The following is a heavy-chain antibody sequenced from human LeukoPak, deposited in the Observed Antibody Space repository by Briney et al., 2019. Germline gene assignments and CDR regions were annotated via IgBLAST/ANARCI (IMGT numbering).Heavy chain of an antibody. V-gene: IGHV4-59*01. CDR1: GGSISSYY. J-gene: IGHJ4*02. CDR2: ISYSGSA. D-gene: IGHD3-10*01. CDR3: ARAKYYYGSGSPYYFDY. Sequence: SETLSLTCTDSGGSISSYYWSWIRQTPGKGLEWIGYISYSGSANYNPSLKSRVTISVDTSENQFSLRLSSVTAADTAVYYCARAKYYYGSGSPYYFDYWGQGTLVTVSS.